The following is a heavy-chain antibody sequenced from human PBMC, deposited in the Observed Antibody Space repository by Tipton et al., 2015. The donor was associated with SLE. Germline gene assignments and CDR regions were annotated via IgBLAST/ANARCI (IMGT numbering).Heavy chain of an antibody. CDR3: ARGEMATIGDYFDY. CDR2: VSYDGSNE. J-gene: IGHJ4*02. CDR1: GFTFSSYE. Sequence: SLRLSCAASGFTFSSYEMNWVRQAPGKGLEWVAVVSYDGSNEYYADSVRGRFSISRDNFKNMVYLEMNSLRSEDTAVYYCARGEMATIGDYFDYWGQGTLVTVSS. D-gene: IGHD5-24*01. V-gene: IGHV3-30-3*01.